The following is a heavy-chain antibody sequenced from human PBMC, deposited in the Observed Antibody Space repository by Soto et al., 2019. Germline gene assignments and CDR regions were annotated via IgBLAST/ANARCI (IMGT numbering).Heavy chain of an antibody. J-gene: IGHJ3*02. CDR2: INAGNGNT. D-gene: IGHD2-2*01. CDR3: ATPDGPAAAGVHAFDI. Sequence: GASVQGACKGSGYTLTSDAVRWVRQAPGQRLEWMGWINAGNGNTKYSQKFQGRVTITRDTSASTAYMELSSLRSEDTAVYYCATPDGPAAAGVHAFDIWGQGTMVTVSS. CDR1: GYTLTSDA. V-gene: IGHV1-3*01.